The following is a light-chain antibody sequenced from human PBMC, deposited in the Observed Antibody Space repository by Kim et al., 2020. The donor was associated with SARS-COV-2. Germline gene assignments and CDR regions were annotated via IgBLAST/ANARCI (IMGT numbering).Light chain of an antibody. J-gene: IGLJ1*01. V-gene: IGLV3-1*01. Sequence: VPAGETTSLTCSGDKLADNYVSWYLQKAGQSPILVIFQDKKRPPGFPERSSGSNSGNTATLPISETQPMDEAYYSCQAWDSDTYVFGTGTKVTVL. CDR1: KLADNY. CDR2: QDK. CDR3: QAWDSDTYV.